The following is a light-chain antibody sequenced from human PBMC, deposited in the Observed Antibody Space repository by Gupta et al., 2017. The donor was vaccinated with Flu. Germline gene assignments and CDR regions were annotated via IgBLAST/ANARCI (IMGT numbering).Light chain of an antibody. V-gene: IGKV3-11*01. CDR1: QSVSRY. Sequence: EIVLTQSPATLSLSPGERATLSCRARQSVSRYLAWYKKKQGQAPRRLVYDAANKSKGSTAMCRGSGGGKDTNLTISGRDPEDCGVYYFQQRSNGHPVFASGHGTKVDIK. CDR2: DAA. CDR3: QQRSNGHPVFA. J-gene: IGKJ3*01.